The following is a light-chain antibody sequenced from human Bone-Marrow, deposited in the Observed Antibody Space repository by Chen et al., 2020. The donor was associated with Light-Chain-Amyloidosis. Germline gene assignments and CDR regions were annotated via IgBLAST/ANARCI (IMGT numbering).Light chain of an antibody. Sequence: IVMTQSPLSLAVTPGESASISCTSDKSLMQNNGYNFLDWYLQKPGQSPQLLIYLASDRASVGPDRFSGSGSGKGFTLKITSVETDDVGVYFCMQTLQRLRTFGQGTKLEI. CDR1: KSLMQNNGYNF. J-gene: IGKJ2*01. CDR3: MQTLQRLRT. CDR2: LAS. V-gene: IGKV2-28*01.